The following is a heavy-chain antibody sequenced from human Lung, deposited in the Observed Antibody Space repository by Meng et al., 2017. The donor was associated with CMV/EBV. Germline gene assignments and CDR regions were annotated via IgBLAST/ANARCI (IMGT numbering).Heavy chain of an antibody. J-gene: IGHJ6*02. CDR2: ISAYNGRT. Sequence: ASXXVSXKASGYTFISYGISWVRQAPGQGLEWMGWISAYNGRTNYAQKFQGRVTMTTDTSTNTAYTVLGSLGSDDTAVYFRARGGYSDYDVRGSDYYCGRDVWGQGXTVTVSS. V-gene: IGHV1-18*01. D-gene: IGHD5-12*01. CDR3: ARGGYSDYDVRGSDYYCGRDV. CDR1: GYTFISYG.